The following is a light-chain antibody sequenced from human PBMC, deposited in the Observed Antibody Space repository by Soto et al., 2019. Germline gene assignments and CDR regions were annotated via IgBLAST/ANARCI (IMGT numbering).Light chain of an antibody. CDR3: LLYYGGGQRV. CDR1: TGAVTSGNY. J-gene: IGLJ2*01. CDR2: STS. Sequence: QAVVTQEPSLTVSPGGIVTLTCASSTGAVTSGNYPNWFQQKPGQGPRALIYSTSYRHSWTPARFSGSLLGGKAALTLSGVQPEDEADYYFLLYYGGGQRVFGGGTKLTVL. V-gene: IGLV7-43*01.